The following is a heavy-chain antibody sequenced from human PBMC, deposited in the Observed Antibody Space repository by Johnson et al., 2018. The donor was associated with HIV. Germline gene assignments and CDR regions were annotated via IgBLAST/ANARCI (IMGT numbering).Heavy chain of an antibody. V-gene: IGHV3-30*02. D-gene: IGHD2-15*01. CDR3: AKDGFEGDCSVGCCYSDAFDI. J-gene: IGHJ3*02. CDR2: IRYDGSNK. CDR1: GFTFSSYG. Sequence: QVQLVESGGGVVQPGRSLRLSCAASGFTFSSYGMHWVRQAPGKGLEWVAFIRYDGSNKYYADSVKCRFTISRDNSKNTRYLQMNRLRAEDTGVYYCAKDGFEGDCSVGCCYSDAFDIWGQGTIVTVSS.